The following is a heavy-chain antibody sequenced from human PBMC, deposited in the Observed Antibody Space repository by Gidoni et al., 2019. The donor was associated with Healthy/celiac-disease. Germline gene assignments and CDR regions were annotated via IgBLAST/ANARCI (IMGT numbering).Heavy chain of an antibody. J-gene: IGHJ6*02. V-gene: IGHV4-34*01. D-gene: IGHD2-2*01. Sequence: QVQLQQWGAGLLKPSETLSLTCAVYGGSFSGYYWSWIRQPPGKGLEWIGEINHSGSTNYNPSLKSRVTISVDTSKNQFSLKLSSVTAADTAVYYCARGPGYCSSTSCYLRPYYYGMDVWGQGTTVTVSS. CDR3: ARGPGYCSSTSCYLRPYYYGMDV. CDR1: GGSFSGYY. CDR2: INHSGST.